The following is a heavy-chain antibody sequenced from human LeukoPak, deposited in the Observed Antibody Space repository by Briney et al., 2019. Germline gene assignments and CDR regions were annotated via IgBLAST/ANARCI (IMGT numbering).Heavy chain of an antibody. V-gene: IGHV4-4*07. J-gene: IGHJ4*02. Sequence: SETLSLTCTVSGGSISSYYWSWIRQPAGKGLEWIGRIYTSGSTNYNPSLKSRVTMSVDTSKNQFSPKLSSVTAADTAVYYCARDRGFYGGNSEASFDYWGQGTLVTVSS. CDR2: IYTSGST. CDR3: ARDRGFYGGNSEASFDY. CDR1: GGSISSYY. D-gene: IGHD4-23*01.